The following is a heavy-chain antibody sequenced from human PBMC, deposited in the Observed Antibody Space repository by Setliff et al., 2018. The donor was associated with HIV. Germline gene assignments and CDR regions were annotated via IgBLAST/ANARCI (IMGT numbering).Heavy chain of an antibody. CDR2: INAGNGDT. J-gene: IGHJ6*02. D-gene: IGHD4-4*01. CDR3: ARDSGDDYSDYYYYGMDV. CDR1: GYTFNTYP. V-gene: IGHV1-3*01. Sequence: AASVKVSCKASGYTFNTYPINWIRQAPGQRLEWMGWINAGNGDTKYSQKFQGRVTFTWDTSASTAYMELSSLRSEDTALYYCARDSGDDYSDYYYYGMDVWGQGTTVTVSS.